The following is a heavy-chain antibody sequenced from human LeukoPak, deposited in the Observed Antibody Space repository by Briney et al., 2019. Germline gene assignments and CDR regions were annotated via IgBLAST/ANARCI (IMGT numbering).Heavy chain of an antibody. Sequence: GASLLISCKGSGYIFTSYWIGWVRQLPGKGLEWMGIIYPGDADSRYSPSFQGQVTISADKSITTAYLQWSSLKASDTAMYYCAASSSSDAFDIWGQGTVVTVSS. CDR1: GYIFTSYW. CDR2: IYPGDADS. J-gene: IGHJ3*02. D-gene: IGHD6-6*01. CDR3: AASSSSDAFDI. V-gene: IGHV5-51*01.